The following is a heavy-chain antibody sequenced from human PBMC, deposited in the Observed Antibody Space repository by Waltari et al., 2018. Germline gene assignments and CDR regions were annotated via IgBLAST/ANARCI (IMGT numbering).Heavy chain of an antibody. CDR1: RFTFSSYF. D-gene: IGHD2-15*01. Sequence: QVQLVESGGGVVQPGRSLRLSCAASRFTFSSYFMHWVRQGPGKGLEWVALISFDGSNKFYADSVKGRFTISRDNSKNTLSLLMNSLRPEDTAVYYCARAQGYCSGGSCYYFDYWGQGTLVTVSS. V-gene: IGHV3-30*04. CDR2: ISFDGSNK. J-gene: IGHJ4*02. CDR3: ARAQGYCSGGSCYYFDY.